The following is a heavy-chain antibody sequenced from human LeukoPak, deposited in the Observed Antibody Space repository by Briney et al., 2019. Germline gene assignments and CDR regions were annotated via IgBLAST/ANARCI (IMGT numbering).Heavy chain of an antibody. V-gene: IGHV4-34*01. CDR3: ARLYDSSGYFDY. D-gene: IGHD3-22*01. CDR1: GGSFSGYY. J-gene: IGHJ4*02. Sequence: PSETLSLTCAVYGGSFSGYYWSWIRQPPGKGLEWIGDINHSGSTNYNPSLKSRVTISADTSKNQFSLKLSSVTAADTAVYYCARLYDSSGYFDYWGQGTLVTVSS. CDR2: INHSGST.